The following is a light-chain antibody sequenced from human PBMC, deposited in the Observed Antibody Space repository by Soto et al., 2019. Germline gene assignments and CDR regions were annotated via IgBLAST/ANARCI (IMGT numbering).Light chain of an antibody. V-gene: IGKV3-15*01. CDR1: QRIGGN. J-gene: IGKJ2*02. CDR2: GAS. CDR3: QQYNHWPST. Sequence: EIVMTQSPATLSVSPGERATLSCRATQRIGGNLAWYQQKPGQAPRLLIFGASTRATGVPARFSGSGSGTQFTLTISSLQSEDFSFYYCQQYNHWPSTFGQGTKLEIK.